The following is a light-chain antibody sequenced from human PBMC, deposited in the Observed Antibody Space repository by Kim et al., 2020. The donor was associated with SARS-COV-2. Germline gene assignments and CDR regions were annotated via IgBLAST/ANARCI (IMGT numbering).Light chain of an antibody. CDR3: QSYDKNLSVV. J-gene: IGLJ2*01. CDR1: TSNLGAGYD. Sequence: QSVLTQPPSVSGAPGQRVTISCTGSTSNLGAGYDVHWYQQFPGTAPKLIMFGDNKRPSGVPDRFSGSKSGNSASLAITGLQAEDEADYYCQSYDKNLSVVFGGGTKVTVL. CDR2: GDN. V-gene: IGLV1-40*01.